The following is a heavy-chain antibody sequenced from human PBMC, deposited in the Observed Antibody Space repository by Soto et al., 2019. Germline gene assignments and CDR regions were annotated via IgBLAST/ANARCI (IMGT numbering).Heavy chain of an antibody. CDR2: IYWNDEQ. D-gene: IGHD6-13*01. CDR1: GFSLTSGVVG. J-gene: IGHJ6*02. Sequence: SGPTLVNPTQTLPLTCTFSGFSLTSGVVGVGWIRQPPGEALEWLALIYWNDEQSYNRSLRNRLPITRETSKNQVVLTMTNMDPVDTATYYCAHRLPGPSGYDVWGQGTTVTVSS. V-gene: IGHV2-5*01. CDR3: AHRLPGPSGYDV.